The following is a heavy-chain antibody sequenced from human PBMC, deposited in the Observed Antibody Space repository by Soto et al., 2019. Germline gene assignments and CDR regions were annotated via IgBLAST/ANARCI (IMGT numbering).Heavy chain of an antibody. CDR2: ISGGGDRT. V-gene: IGHV3-23*01. J-gene: IGHJ4*02. CDR3: AKHLGYCSSTTCYPAFDC. CDR1: GFTFSNYA. Sequence: PGGSLRLSCAASGFTFSNYAMTWVRQAPGKGLKSVSTISGGGDRTYYADSVKGRFTVSRDNSKNTLFLQMNSLRAEDTAVYYCAKHLGYCSSTTCYPAFDCWGQGT. D-gene: IGHD2-2*01.